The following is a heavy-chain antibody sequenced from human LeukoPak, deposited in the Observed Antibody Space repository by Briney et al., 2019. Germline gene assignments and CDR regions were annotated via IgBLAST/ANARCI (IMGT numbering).Heavy chain of an antibody. V-gene: IGHV4-4*02. CDR1: GVSMSSNNW. Sequence: SGTLSLTCAVSGVSMSSNNWWSWVRQPPGKGLEWIGEIHESRSTNYNPSLKSRVTISVDKSKDQFSLKLSSVTAADTAVYYCARHEGFSQKDWGQGTQVTVS. CDR3: ARHEGFSQKD. CDR2: IHESRST. J-gene: IGHJ4*02.